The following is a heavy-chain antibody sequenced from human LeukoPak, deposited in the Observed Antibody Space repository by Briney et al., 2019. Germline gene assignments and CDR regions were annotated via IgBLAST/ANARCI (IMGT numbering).Heavy chain of an antibody. CDR2: INPNSGGT. CDR3: ATDSSYSSSWSGDFDY. J-gene: IGHJ4*02. D-gene: IGHD6-13*01. CDR1: GYTLTGYY. Sequence: ASVKVSCKASGYTLTGYYMHWVRQAPGQGLEWMGWINPNSGGTNYAQKFQGRVTMTRDTSISTAYMELSRLRSDDTAVYYCATDSSYSSSWSGDFDYWGQGTLVTVSS. V-gene: IGHV1-2*02.